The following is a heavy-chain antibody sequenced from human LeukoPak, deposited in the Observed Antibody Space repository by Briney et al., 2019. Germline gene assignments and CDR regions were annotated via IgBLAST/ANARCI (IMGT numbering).Heavy chain of an antibody. CDR1: RDTFSSYA. Sequence: ASVKLSCKASRDTFSSYAIYWVRQAPGQRLKWMAWIIAANGKTKYSRKFQGRVSVTTDTSARTAYMELRSLGPEDTAIYYCARSKDFPFFDAWGQGTLVTVSS. V-gene: IGHV1-3*01. CDR3: ARSKDFPFFDA. D-gene: IGHD5/OR15-5a*01. CDR2: IIAANGKT. J-gene: IGHJ4*02.